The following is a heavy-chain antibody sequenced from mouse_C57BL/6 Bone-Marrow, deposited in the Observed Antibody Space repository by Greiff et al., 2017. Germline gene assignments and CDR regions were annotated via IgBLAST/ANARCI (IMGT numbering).Heavy chain of an antibody. D-gene: IGHD2-4*01. Sequence: QVQLKESGAELARPGASVKLSCKASGYTFTSYGISWVKQRTGQGLEWIGEIYPSSGNTYYNEKFKGKGTLTADNSSSTAYMELRSLTSEDSAVYFCGRFCYDPSYWYFDVWGTGTTVTVSS. J-gene: IGHJ1*03. CDR1: GYTFTSYG. CDR2: IYPSSGNT. CDR3: GRFCYDPSYWYFDV. V-gene: IGHV1-81*01.